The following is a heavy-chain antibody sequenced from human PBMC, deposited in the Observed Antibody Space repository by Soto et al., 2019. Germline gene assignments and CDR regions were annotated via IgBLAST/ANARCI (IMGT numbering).Heavy chain of an antibody. V-gene: IGHV3-30*18. Sequence: GGSLRLSCAASGFTFSSYGMHWVRQAPGKGLEWVAVISYDGSNKYYADSVKGRFTISRDNSKNTLYLQMNSLRAEDTAVYYCAKDQGVSWGDFDYWGQGTLVTVSS. D-gene: IGHD6-13*01. J-gene: IGHJ4*02. CDR3: AKDQGVSWGDFDY. CDR1: GFTFSSYG. CDR2: ISYDGSNK.